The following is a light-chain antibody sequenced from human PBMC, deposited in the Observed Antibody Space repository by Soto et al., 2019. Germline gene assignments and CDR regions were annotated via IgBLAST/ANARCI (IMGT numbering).Light chain of an antibody. Sequence: ELLLTQSPYTLSLTAGERAALSCRASQSVSNNYLAWYQQKPGQAPRLLIYGASNRATGIPDRFSGSGSGTDFTLTISRLAPEDFAVYYCQQYGISGTFGQGTMVDIK. J-gene: IGKJ1*01. V-gene: IGKV3-20*01. CDR3: QQYGISGT. CDR2: GAS. CDR1: QSVSNNY.